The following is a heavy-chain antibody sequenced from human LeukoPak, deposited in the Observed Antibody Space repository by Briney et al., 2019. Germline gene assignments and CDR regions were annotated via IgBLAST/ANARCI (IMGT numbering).Heavy chain of an antibody. J-gene: IGHJ5*02. CDR1: GGSISSGSYY. CDR3: ARDGYDFWSGYSPFDP. D-gene: IGHD3-3*01. CDR2: IYTSGST. V-gene: IGHV4-61*02. Sequence: SETLSLTCTASGGSISSGSYYWSWIRQPAGKGLEWIGRIYTSGSTNYNPSPKSRVTISVDTSKNQFSLKLSSVTAADTAVYYCARDGYDFWSGYSPFDPWGQGTLVTVSS.